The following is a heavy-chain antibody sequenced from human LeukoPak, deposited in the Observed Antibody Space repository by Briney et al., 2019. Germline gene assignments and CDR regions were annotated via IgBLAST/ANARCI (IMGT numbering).Heavy chain of an antibody. J-gene: IGHJ4*02. CDR3: ARYTTGAFDY. Sequence: GESLKISWKGSGYSFTSYCITWVRQMPGKGLEWMGRIDPSDSYTNYSPSFQGHVTISADKSISTAYRQWSSLKASDTAMYYCARYTTGAFDYWGQGTLVTVSS. V-gene: IGHV5-10-1*01. D-gene: IGHD1-1*01. CDR1: GYSFTSYC. CDR2: IDPSDSYT.